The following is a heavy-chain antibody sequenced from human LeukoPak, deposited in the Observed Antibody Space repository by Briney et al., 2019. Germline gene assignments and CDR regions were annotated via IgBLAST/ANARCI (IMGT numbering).Heavy chain of an antibody. CDR3: ARDTYYYDSSGYYHNWFDP. CDR1: GYTFTSYY. J-gene: IGHJ5*02. CDR2: INPSGGST. D-gene: IGHD3-22*01. Sequence: ASVKVSCKASGYTFTSYYMHWVRQAPGQGLEWMGIINPSGGSTSYAQKFQGRVTMTRDTSISTAYMELSRLRSGDTAVYYCARDTYYYDSSGYYHNWFDPWGQGTLVTVSS. V-gene: IGHV1-46*01.